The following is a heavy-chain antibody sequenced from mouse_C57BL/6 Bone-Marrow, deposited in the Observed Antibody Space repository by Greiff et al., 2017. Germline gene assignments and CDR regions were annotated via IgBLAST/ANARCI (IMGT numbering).Heavy chain of an antibody. CDR3: ARFPFDY. J-gene: IGHJ2*01. V-gene: IGHV1-69*01. CDR1: GYTFTSYW. Sequence: QVQLQQPGAELVMPGASVKLSCKASGYTFTSYWMHWVKQRPGQGLEWIGEIDPSDSYTNYNQNLKGKSTLTVDKSSSTPDMQLSSLTSEDSAVYYCARFPFDYWGQGTTLTVSS. CDR2: IDPSDSYT.